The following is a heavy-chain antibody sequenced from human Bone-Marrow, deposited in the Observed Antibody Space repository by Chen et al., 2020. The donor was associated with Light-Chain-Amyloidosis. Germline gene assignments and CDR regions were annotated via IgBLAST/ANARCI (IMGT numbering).Heavy chain of an antibody. CDR1: GYTFPNYW. V-gene: IGHV5-51*01. Sequence: EVQLEQSGPEVKKPGESLKISCKGSGYTFPNYWIGWVRQMPGKGLEWMGVIYPDESAARCGPSFEGQVTISADKSITTAYRQWRSLKAWDTAMYYCARRRDGYNFDYWGQGTLVTVSS. CDR3: ARRRDGYNFDY. J-gene: IGHJ4*02. CDR2: IYPDESAA. D-gene: IGHD5-12*01.